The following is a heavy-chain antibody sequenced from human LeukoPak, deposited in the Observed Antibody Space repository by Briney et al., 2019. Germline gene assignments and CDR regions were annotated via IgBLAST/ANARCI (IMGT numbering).Heavy chain of an antibody. CDR1: GYTFTSYY. J-gene: IGHJ4*02. CDR3: ARSYRELPFDY. Sequence: ASVKLSCNASGYTFTSYYMHWVRQAPRQRLEWMGIINPSGGSTSYAQKFQGRVPMTRDMSTSTVYMELSSLRSEDTAVYYCARSYRELPFDYWGEGTLVTVSS. D-gene: IGHD1-26*01. CDR2: INPSGGST. V-gene: IGHV1-46*01.